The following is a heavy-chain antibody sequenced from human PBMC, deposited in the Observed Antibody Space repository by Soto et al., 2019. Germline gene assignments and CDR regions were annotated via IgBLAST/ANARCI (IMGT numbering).Heavy chain of an antibody. D-gene: IGHD3-3*01. CDR2: ISSSGSTI. Sequence: PGGSLRLSCAASGFTFSSYEMNWVRQAPGKGLEWVSYISSSGSTIYYADSVKGRFTISRDNAKNSLYLQMNSLRAEDTAVYYCARVLRFLRAFDIWGQGTMVTVSS. V-gene: IGHV3-48*03. J-gene: IGHJ3*02. CDR1: GFTFSSYE. CDR3: ARVLRFLRAFDI.